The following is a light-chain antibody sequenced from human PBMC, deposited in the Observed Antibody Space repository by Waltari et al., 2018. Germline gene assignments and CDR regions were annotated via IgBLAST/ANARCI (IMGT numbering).Light chain of an antibody. V-gene: IGKV1-39*01. CDR3: QQSYNDPLT. CDR1: QSISSS. CDR2: AAS. Sequence: DIQMTQSPSSLSASVGDRVTINCRASQSISSSLNWYQQKPGKAPKLLIYAASTLQSGVPSRFSGSGSGTDFTLTINRLQPEDFATYFCQQSYNDPLTFGGGTKMEIK. J-gene: IGKJ4*01.